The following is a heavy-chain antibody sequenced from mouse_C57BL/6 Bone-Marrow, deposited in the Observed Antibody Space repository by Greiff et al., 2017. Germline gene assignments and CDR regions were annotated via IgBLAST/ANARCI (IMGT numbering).Heavy chain of an antibody. D-gene: IGHD1-1*01. Sequence: QVQLKQSDAELVKPGASVKISCKASGYTFTDHTIHWVKQRPEQGLEWLGYIYPRDGSTKYNEQFKGKATLTADKSSSHAYMQLNSRTSEDSAVYFCAGLSLITTVVATFDYWGQGTTLTVSS. CDR3: AGLSLITTVVATFDY. CDR2: IYPRDGST. V-gene: IGHV1-78*01. CDR1: GYTFTDHT. J-gene: IGHJ2*01.